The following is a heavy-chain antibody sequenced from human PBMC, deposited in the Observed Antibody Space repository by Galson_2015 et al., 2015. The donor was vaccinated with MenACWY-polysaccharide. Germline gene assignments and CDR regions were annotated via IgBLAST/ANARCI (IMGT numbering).Heavy chain of an antibody. Sequence: QSGAAAKQPLESLTISFKGSGYMFATYWVGWVRQMPGKGLEWMGIIYPGDSDTRYSPSFRGQVTISVDKSTSTAYVQWSSLKASDTAMYYCASQGTAGTTFPAYWGQGTLVTVSS. D-gene: IGHD1-7*01. CDR3: ASQGTAGTTFPAY. CDR1: GYMFATYW. J-gene: IGHJ4*02. CDR2: IYPGDSDT. V-gene: IGHV5-51*03.